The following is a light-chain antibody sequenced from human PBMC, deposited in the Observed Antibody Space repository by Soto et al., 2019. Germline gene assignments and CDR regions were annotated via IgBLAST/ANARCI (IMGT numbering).Light chain of an antibody. V-gene: IGLV1-47*01. CDR3: ATWDDSLSGTV. J-gene: IGLJ7*01. Sequence: QSVLTQPPSASGTPGQRVTISCSGSSSNIGSNYVYWYQQLPGTAPKLLIHRNNQRPSGVPDRVSGSKSGTSASLAISGLRSEDEADYYCATWDDSLSGTVFGGGTQPTVL. CDR1: SSNIGSNY. CDR2: RNN.